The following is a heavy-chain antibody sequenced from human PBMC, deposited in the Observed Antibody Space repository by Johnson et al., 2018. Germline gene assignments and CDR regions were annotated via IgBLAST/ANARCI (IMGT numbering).Heavy chain of an antibody. CDR1: GGTFSSSA. D-gene: IGHD1-1*01. J-gene: IGHJ3*02. Sequence: QVQLVQSGAEVKKPGSSXKVSCKASGGTFSSSAINWVRQAPGQGLEWMGGIIPIFETTNFAQKFQGRVTITADDSTTTAYMELGSLRYEDTAVYFCARGWNEGGHDAFDIWGQGTLVTVSS. CDR2: IIPIFETT. V-gene: IGHV1-69*12. CDR3: ARGWNEGGHDAFDI.